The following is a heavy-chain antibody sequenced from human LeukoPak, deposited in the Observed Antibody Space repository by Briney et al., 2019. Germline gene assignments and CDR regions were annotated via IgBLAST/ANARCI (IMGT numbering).Heavy chain of an antibody. D-gene: IGHD2-2*01. V-gene: IGHV1-8*01. CDR3: ARVNCSSTSCRSKFLDY. Sequence: SVKVSCKASGYTFSNYDINWVRQATGQGLEWMGWMNPNSGNTGYAQKFQGRVTMTRNISISTAYMELSTLRSEDTAVFYCARVNCSSTSCRSKFLDYWGQGTLVTVSS. CDR1: GYTFSNYD. CDR2: MNPNSGNT. J-gene: IGHJ4*02.